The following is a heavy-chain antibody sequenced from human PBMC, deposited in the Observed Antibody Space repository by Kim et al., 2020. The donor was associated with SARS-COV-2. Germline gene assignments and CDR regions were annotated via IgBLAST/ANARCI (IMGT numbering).Heavy chain of an antibody. D-gene: IGHD1-26*01. Sequence: GGSLRLSCAASGFTFSSYDMTWVRQAPGRGLEWVSAITGSGSTFYADSVKGRFTVSRDNSKNSLYLQMNSLRAEDTAVYFCAIRGLEATQEKWFDPWGQGTLVTVSS. CDR1: GFTFSSYD. CDR3: AIRGLEATQEKWFDP. J-gene: IGHJ5*02. V-gene: IGHV3-23*01. CDR2: ITGSGST.